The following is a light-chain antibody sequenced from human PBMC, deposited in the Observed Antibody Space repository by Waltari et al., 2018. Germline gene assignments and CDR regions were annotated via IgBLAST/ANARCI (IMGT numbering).Light chain of an antibody. J-gene: IGLJ3*02. Sequence: SYELTQPLSVSVALGQTARITCGGNNIGRKDVHWYQQKPGQAPVLVNRHSGIRERFARSNSGNTATLTISRAQAGDEADYYCQVYDSNTWVFGGGTKLTVL. V-gene: IGLV3-9*01. CDR3: QVYDSNTWV. CDR1: NIGRKD.